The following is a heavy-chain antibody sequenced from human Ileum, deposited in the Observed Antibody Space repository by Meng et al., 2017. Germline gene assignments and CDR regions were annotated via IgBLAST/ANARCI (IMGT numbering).Heavy chain of an antibody. CDR1: GYSISSGYY. CDR2: IFHSGTT. CDR3: ARTPTMMRGVRLHNYFDY. D-gene: IGHD3-10*01. J-gene: IGHJ4*02. Sequence: SETLSLTCTVSGYSISSGYYWGWIRQPPGKGLEWIGSIFHSGTTYYNPSLKSRVSISVDTSKNHFSLKVSFVTAADTAVYYCARTPTMMRGVRLHNYFDYWGQGTLVTVSS. V-gene: IGHV4-38-2*02.